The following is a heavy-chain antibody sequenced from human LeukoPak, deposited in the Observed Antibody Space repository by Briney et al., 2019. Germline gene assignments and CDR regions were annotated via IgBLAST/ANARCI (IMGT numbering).Heavy chain of an antibody. CDR3: GLTQDIVVVPAAPSGYYYYGMDV. CDR2: ISGGGGST. CDR1: GFTFTSYS. Sequence: PGGSLRLSCAASGFTFTSYSRNWVRQAPGKGLEWVSTISGGGGSTYYADSVKGRFTISRDNSKNTLYLQVNSLRAEDTAVYYCGLTQDIVVVPAAPSGYYYYGMDVWGQGTTVTVSS. D-gene: IGHD2-2*01. V-gene: IGHV3-23*01. J-gene: IGHJ6*02.